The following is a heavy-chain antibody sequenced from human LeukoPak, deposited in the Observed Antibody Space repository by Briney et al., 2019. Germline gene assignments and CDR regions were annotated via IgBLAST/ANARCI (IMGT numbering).Heavy chain of an antibody. J-gene: IGHJ5*02. CDR3: ARDDYDYVWGSYRPPRNNWFDP. V-gene: IGHV4-59*02. CDR1: GAAGSDYL. CDR2: IDDSGNT. Sequence: SETLSLTCAVSGAAGSDYLWSWIRQPPGKGLEWIGYIDDSGNTNYNPSLKSRLTTSIDRSKNQFSLKLSSVTAADTAVYYCARDDYDYVWGSYRPPRNNWFDPWGQGTLVTVSS. D-gene: IGHD3-16*02.